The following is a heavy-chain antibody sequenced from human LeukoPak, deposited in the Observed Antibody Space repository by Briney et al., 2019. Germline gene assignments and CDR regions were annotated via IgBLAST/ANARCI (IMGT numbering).Heavy chain of an antibody. J-gene: IGHJ5*02. CDR1: GYSFTSYW. CDR2: IYPGDSDT. D-gene: IGHD5-24*01. Sequence: GESLKISCKGSGYSFTSYWIGWVRQMPGKGLEWMGIIYPGDSDTRYSPSFQGQVTISADKSISTAYLQWSSLKASDTAMYYCARHLFVVEVATIEKDNWFDPWGQGTLVTVSS. V-gene: IGHV5-51*01. CDR3: ARHLFVVEVATIEKDNWFDP.